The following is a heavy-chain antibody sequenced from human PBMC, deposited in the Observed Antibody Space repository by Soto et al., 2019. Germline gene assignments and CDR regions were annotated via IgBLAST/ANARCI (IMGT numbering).Heavy chain of an antibody. CDR1: GYTFTSYG. V-gene: IGHV1-18*01. CDR3: GRWSHHCSSTRGNWFDP. CDR2: ISAYNGNT. Sequence: QVQLVQSGAEVKKPGASVKVSCKASGYTFTSYGISWVRQAPGQGLEWMGWISAYNGNTNYAQKLQGRVTMTTDTYTSTAYMELRSLRSYDTAVYYCGRWSHHCSSTRGNWFDPWGQGTLVTVSS. D-gene: IGHD2-2*01. J-gene: IGHJ5*02.